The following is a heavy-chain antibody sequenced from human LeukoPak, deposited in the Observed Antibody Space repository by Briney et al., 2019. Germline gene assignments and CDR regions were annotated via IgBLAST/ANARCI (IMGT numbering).Heavy chain of an antibody. V-gene: IGHV3-21*01. J-gene: IGHJ3*02. CDR3: ARSKASVAATLDDSFDI. Sequence: GSLRLSCAASGFTFSSKCMNWGRQAPGKGLQGVTCISSGSSYTYYADSVKGRFTISRDNAKNSLYLLMNSLRAYDTAVYYCARSKASVAATLDDSFDIWGQGTMVTVSS. CDR1: GFTFSSKC. CDR2: ISSGSSYT. D-gene: IGHD6-19*01.